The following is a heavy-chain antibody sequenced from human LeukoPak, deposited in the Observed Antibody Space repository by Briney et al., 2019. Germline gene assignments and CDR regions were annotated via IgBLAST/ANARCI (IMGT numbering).Heavy chain of an antibody. CDR2: ISYDGSNK. J-gene: IGHJ5*02. D-gene: IGHD3-3*01. V-gene: IGHV3-30*18. Sequence: GGSLRLSCAATGFTFSSYGMHWVRQAPGKGLEWVAVISYDGSNKYYADSVKGRFTISRDNSKNTLYLQMNSLRAEDTAVYYCAKGSLSTIFGVAEPWGQGTLVTVSS. CDR1: GFTFSSYG. CDR3: AKGSLSTIFGVAEP.